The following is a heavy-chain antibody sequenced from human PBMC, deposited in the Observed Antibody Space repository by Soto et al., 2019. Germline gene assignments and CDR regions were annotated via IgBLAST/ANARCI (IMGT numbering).Heavy chain of an antibody. D-gene: IGHD3-3*01. CDR2: ISYDGSNK. V-gene: IGHV3-30*18. Sequence: GGSLRLSCAASGFTFSSYGMHWVRQAPGKGLEWVAVISYDGSNKYYADSVKGRFTISRDNSKNTLYLQMNSLRAEDTAVYYCAKDASITIFGVVNFLYPYYYGMDVWGQGTTVTVSS. J-gene: IGHJ6*02. CDR3: AKDASITIFGVVNFLYPYYYGMDV. CDR1: GFTFSSYG.